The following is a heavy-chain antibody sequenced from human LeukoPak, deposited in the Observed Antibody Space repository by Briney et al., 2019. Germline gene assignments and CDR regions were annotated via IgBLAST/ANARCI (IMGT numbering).Heavy chain of an antibody. J-gene: IGHJ6*02. CDR3: ARIVGASYYYYGMDV. CDR1: GGSISSSSYY. V-gene: IGHV4-39*01. Sequence: SETLSLTCTVSGGSISSSSYYWGWIRQPPGTGLEWLGSIYYSGSTYYNPSLKSRVTISVDTSKNQFSLKLSSVTAADTAVYYCARIVGASYYYYGMDVWGQGTTVTVSS. CDR2: IYYSGST. D-gene: IGHD1-26*01.